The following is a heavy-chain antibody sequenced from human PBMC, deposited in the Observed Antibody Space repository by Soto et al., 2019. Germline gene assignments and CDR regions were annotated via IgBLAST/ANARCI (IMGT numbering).Heavy chain of an antibody. CDR3: ARGGEVDFRSGYYGNWFDP. Sequence: SETLSLTCTVSGGSISSGDYYWSWIRQPPGKGLEWIGYIYYSGSTYYNPSLKSRVTISVDTSKNQFSLKLSSVTAADTAVYYCARGGEVDFRSGYYGNWFDPWGQVTLVT. D-gene: IGHD3-3*01. J-gene: IGHJ5*02. CDR1: GGSISSGDYY. CDR2: IYYSGST. V-gene: IGHV4-30-4*01.